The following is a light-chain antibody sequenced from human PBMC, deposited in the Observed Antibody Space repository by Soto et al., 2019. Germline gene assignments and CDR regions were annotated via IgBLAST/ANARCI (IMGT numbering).Light chain of an antibody. V-gene: IGLV1-40*01. Sequence: QSVLTQPPSVSGAPGQRVTISFTGSSSNIGAGYDVHWYQQLPGRAPKLLIYGNTNRPSGVPDRFSGSKSGTSPSLAITGRQAEDEADYYCLSFDSSLSVVFGGGTKLTVL. J-gene: IGLJ2*01. CDR3: LSFDSSLSVV. CDR1: SSNIGAGYD. CDR2: GNT.